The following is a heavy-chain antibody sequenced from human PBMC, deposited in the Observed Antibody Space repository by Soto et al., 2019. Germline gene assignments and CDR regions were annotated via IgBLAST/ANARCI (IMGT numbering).Heavy chain of an antibody. V-gene: IGHV1-18*01. CDR3: ARDLWIAVAGMPGDY. D-gene: IGHD6-19*01. CDR2: INAYNGNT. CDR1: GYTFTSYG. J-gene: IGHJ4*02. Sequence: ASVKVSCKASGYTFTSYGITWVRQAPGQGLEWMGWINAYNGNTNYAQKLQGRVTMTRDTSTSTAYMELSRLRSDDTAVYYCARDLWIAVAGMPGDYWGQGTLVTVSS.